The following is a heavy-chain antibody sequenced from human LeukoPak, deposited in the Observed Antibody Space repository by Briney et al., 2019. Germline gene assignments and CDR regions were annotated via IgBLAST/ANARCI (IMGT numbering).Heavy chain of an antibody. Sequence: SETLSLTCAVYAGSFSGYYWSWIRQPPGKGLEWIGEINHSGSTNYNPSLKSRVTISVDTSKNQFSLKLSSVTAADTAVYYCARGHVTMVRGVRIQDAFDIWGQGTMVTVSS. D-gene: IGHD3-10*01. J-gene: IGHJ3*02. CDR1: AGSFSGYY. V-gene: IGHV4-34*01. CDR3: ARGHVTMVRGVRIQDAFDI. CDR2: INHSGST.